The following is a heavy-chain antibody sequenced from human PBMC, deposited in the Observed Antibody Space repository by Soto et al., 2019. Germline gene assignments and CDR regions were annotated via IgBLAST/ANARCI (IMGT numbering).Heavy chain of an antibody. J-gene: IGHJ4*02. CDR3: AAWSGYLYYFDY. CDR2: IIPIFGTA. Sequence: QVQLVQSGAEVKSPGPSVKVSGKPLGGPFTTMPISGGGKPLGKGLEWMGGIIPIFGTANYAQKFQGRVTITADKSTSTAYMELSSLRSEDTAVYYCAAWSGYLYYFDYWGQGTLVTVSS. D-gene: IGHD3-3*01. CDR1: GGPFTTMP. V-gene: IGHV1-69*06.